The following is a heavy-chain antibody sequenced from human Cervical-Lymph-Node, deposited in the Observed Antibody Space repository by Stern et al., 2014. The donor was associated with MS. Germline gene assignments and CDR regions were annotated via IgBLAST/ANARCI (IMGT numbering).Heavy chain of an antibody. D-gene: IGHD6-19*01. V-gene: IGHV4-39*02. CDR3: ARGAGVFDS. CDR2: IFYTGST. CDR1: GGSIGRSSYY. J-gene: IGHJ4*02. Sequence: QVQLQESGPGLVKPSETLSLTCTVSGGSIGRSSYYWGWIRQPPGKGLEWIGNIFYTGSTFYDPSLKSRVTISVDTSNHHFSLSLTSVTAADTAVYYCARGAGVFDSWGQGTLVTVSP.